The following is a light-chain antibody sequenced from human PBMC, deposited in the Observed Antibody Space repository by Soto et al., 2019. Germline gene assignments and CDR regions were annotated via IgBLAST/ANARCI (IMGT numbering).Light chain of an antibody. V-gene: IGKV3-15*01. Sequence: EVLVTQSPGTLSVSPGERVTLSCRASQSVSTDLAWYQQKPGQAPRHLIYGASIRAIGVPDRFSGGGSGTDFSLTISSLQSEDSAVYYCQQYFRWPPWTFGQGTKVEI. CDR2: GAS. J-gene: IGKJ1*01. CDR3: QQYFRWPPWT. CDR1: QSVSTD.